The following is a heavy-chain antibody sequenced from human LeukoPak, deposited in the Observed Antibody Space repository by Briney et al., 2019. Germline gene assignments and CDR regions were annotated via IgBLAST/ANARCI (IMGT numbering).Heavy chain of an antibody. CDR2: ISANNGNT. J-gene: IGHJ4*02. CDR3: ARSPRGGPFDY. V-gene: IGHV1-18*04. Sequence: ASVKVSCKASGHTFTSYYMHWVRQAPGQGLEWMGWISANNGNTNYAQKLQGRVTMTTDTSTSTAYMELRSLRSDDTAVYYCARSPRGGPFDYWGQGTLVTVSS. CDR1: GHTFTSYY. D-gene: IGHD3-10*01.